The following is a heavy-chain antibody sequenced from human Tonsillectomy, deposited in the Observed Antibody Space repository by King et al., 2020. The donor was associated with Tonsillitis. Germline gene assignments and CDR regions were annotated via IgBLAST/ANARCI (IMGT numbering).Heavy chain of an antibody. Sequence: VQLVESGGGLVQPGGSLRLSCAASGFVFSTYTMNWVRQAPGKGLEWVSYISSGSSIISYADSVEGRFTISRDNAKNALYLQMNSLRDEDTAVYYCARGGRSTLNYFDYWGQGTLVSVSS. V-gene: IGHV3-48*02. J-gene: IGHJ4*02. CDR3: ARGGRSTLNYFDY. CDR2: ISSGSSII. D-gene: IGHD2-2*01. CDR1: GFVFSTYT.